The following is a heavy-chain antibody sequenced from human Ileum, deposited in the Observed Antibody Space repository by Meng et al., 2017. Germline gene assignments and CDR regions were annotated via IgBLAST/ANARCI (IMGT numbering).Heavy chain of an antibody. CDR1: GGTFSSYT. CDR2: IIPILGIA. D-gene: IGHD3-3*01. CDR3: ARSSLGWPFLPFDY. Sequence: QLQLAQSGAEVKKPGLSLKVSCKASGGTFSSYTISWVRQAPGQGLEWMGRIIPILGIANYAQKFQGRVTITADKSTSTAYMELSSLRSEDTAVYYCARSSLGWPFLPFDYWGQGTLVTVSS. V-gene: IGHV1-69*02. J-gene: IGHJ4*02.